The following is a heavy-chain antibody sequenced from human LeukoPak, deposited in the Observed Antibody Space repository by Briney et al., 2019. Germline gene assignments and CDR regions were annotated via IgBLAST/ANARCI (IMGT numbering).Heavy chain of an antibody. CDR2: INTNTGNP. CDR3: ARVPRGLWSGEFLPGY. J-gene: IGHJ4*02. CDR1: GYTFTSYA. V-gene: IGHV7-4-1*02. Sequence: ASVKVSCKASGYTFTSYAMNWVRQAPGQGLEWMGWINTNTGNPTYAQGFTGRFVFSLDTSVSTAYLQISSLKAEDTAVYYCARVPRGLWSGEFLPGYWGQGTLVTVSS. D-gene: IGHD3-10*01.